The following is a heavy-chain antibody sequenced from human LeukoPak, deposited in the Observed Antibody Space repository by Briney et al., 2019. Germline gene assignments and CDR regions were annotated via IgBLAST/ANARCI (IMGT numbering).Heavy chain of an antibody. CDR1: GFTFSSYG. J-gene: IGHJ4*02. V-gene: IGHV3-30*18. Sequence: PGGSLRLSCAASGFTFSSYGMHWVRQAPGKGLEWVAVISYDGSNKYYADSVKGRFTISRDNSKNTLYLQMNSLRAEDTAVYYCAKSVTRVGYSGYDELDYWGQGTLVTVSS. D-gene: IGHD5-12*01. CDR2: ISYDGSNK. CDR3: AKSVTRVGYSGYDELDY.